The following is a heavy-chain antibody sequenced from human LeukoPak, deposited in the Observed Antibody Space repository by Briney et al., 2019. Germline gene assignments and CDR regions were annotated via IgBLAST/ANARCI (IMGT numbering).Heavy chain of an antibody. J-gene: IGHJ4*02. CDR2: IYYSGST. Sequence: SETLSLTCTVSGGSISSSSYYWGWIRQPPGKGLEWIGSIYYSGSTYYNPSLKSRVTISVDTSKNQFSLKLSSVTAADTAVYYCARGSQQLARFDYWGQGTLVTVSS. CDR1: GGSISSSSYY. D-gene: IGHD6-13*01. V-gene: IGHV4-39*01. CDR3: ARGSQQLARFDY.